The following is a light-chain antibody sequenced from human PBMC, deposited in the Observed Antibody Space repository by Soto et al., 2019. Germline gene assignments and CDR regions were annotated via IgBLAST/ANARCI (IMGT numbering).Light chain of an antibody. CDR3: QSYDSSLV. Sequence: QSVLTQPPSVSGAPGQRVTISCTGSSSNNGAGYDVHWYQQLPGTAPKLLIYGNSSRPSGVPDRFSGSKSGTSASLAITGLQAEDEADYYCQSYDSSLVFGGGTKVTVL. V-gene: IGLV1-40*01. J-gene: IGLJ2*01. CDR2: GNS. CDR1: SSNNGAGYD.